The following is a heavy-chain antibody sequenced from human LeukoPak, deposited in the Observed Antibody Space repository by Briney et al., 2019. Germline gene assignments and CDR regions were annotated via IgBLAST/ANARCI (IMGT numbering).Heavy chain of an antibody. V-gene: IGHV1-46*01. CDR1: GYIFTNYA. Sequence: ASVKVSCKASGYIFTNYAMNWVRQAPGQGLEWMGIINPSGGSTSYAQKFQGRVTMTRDTSTSTVYMELSSLRSEDTAVYYCARANLPIIDYWGQGTLVTVSS. J-gene: IGHJ4*02. CDR3: ARANLPIIDY. CDR2: INPSGGST. D-gene: IGHD5-24*01.